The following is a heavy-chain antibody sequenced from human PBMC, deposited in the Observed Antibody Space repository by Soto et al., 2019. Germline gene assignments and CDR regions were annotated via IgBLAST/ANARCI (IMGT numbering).Heavy chain of an antibody. J-gene: IGHJ4*02. D-gene: IGHD6-13*01. CDR2: IYHSGST. V-gene: IGHV4-4*02. CDR1: GGSISNDNW. Sequence: QVQLRESGPGLVRPSGTLSLTYAVSGGSISNDNWWSWVRQPPGKGLEWIGEIYHSGSTNYNPSLKSRVTMSVVPSKNLFSLTLNSVTAADTAFYYCARDQGSHPGDWGQGTLVSVSS. CDR3: ARDQGSHPGD.